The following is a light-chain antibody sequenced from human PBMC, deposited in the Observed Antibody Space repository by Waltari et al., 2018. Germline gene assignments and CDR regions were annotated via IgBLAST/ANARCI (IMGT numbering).Light chain of an antibody. J-gene: IGKJ1*01. V-gene: IGKV3-11*01. CDR3: QQRRNWPPT. CDR2: DAS. CDR1: QSVSSY. Sequence: EIVLTQSPATLSLSPGERATLSCRASQSVSSYLAWYQQKPGQAPRLRIYDASNRATGIPARFSVSGSGTAFTLTISSLEPEDFAVYYCQQRRNWPPTFGQGTKVEIK.